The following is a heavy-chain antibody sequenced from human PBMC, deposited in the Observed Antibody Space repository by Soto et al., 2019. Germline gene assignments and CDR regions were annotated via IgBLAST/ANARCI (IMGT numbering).Heavy chain of an antibody. CDR1: GSSISSGYY. CDR3: ARGAYNDYQGYFDP. D-gene: IGHD4-4*01. CDR2: IYHDGTT. J-gene: IGHJ5*02. Sequence: PSETLSLTCAVSGSSISSGYYWDWVRQPPGKGLEWIGTIYHDGTTYYNPSLKSRVTISVDTSKNQFSLKLNSLTAADSAVYSCARGAYNDYQGYFDPWGQGTLVSVSS. V-gene: IGHV4-38-2*01.